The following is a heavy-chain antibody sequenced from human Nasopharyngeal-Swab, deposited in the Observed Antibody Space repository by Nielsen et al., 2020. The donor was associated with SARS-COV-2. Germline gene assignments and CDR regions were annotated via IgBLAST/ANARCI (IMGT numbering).Heavy chain of an antibody. J-gene: IGHJ4*02. V-gene: IGHV3-30*03. D-gene: IGHD3-22*01. CDR2: ISYDGSNK. CDR3: ARAHDSSGYYQRRSYFDY. Sequence: WIRKPPGKGLEGVAVISYDGSNKYYADSVKGRFTISRDNSKNTLYLQMNSLGAEDTAVYYCARAHDSSGYYQRRSYFDYWGQGTLVTVSS.